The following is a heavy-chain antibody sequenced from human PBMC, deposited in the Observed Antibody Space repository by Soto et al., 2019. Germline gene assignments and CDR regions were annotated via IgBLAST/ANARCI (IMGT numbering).Heavy chain of an antibody. CDR2: IYFSGST. CDR3: ARSPHIQLWSYPSDY. CDR1: GGSISSGGYY. V-gene: IGHV4-31*03. Sequence: QVQLQESGPGLVKPSQTLSLTCTVSGGSISSGGYYWSWIRQHPGKGLEWIGYIYFSGSTYYNPSLTIRVTIXXAXSXXQFSLKLSSVTAADTAVYYCARSPHIQLWSYPSDYWGQGTLVTVSS. J-gene: IGHJ4*02. D-gene: IGHD5-18*01.